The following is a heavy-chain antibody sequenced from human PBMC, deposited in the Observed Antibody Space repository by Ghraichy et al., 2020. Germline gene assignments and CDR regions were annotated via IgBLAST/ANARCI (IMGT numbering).Heavy chain of an antibody. CDR2: ISAYNGNT. J-gene: IGHJ4*02. V-gene: IGHV1-18*01. CDR1: GYTFSSYG. D-gene: IGHD5-18*01. Sequence: ASVKVSCETSGYTFSSYGITWVRQAPGQGLEWMGWISAYNGNTKYAQKLQGRVTMTTDTSTTTAYMELRSLRSDDTAVYYCARYSYGYLDFDSWGQGTLVTVSS. CDR3: ARYSYGYLDFDS.